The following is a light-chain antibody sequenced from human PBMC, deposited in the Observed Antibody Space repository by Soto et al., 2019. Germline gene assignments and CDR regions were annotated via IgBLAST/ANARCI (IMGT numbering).Light chain of an antibody. CDR1: QSLNNE. CDR2: DAS. J-gene: IGKJ5*01. CDR3: QQYHRSSIT. Sequence: DIQMTQSPSTLSASVGDRVTITCRASQSLNNELAWYQQKPGKAPNLLMYDASTLERGVPSRFSGTGSGTEFTMTISSLQPDDFATYYCQQYHRSSITVGHGTRRE. V-gene: IGKV1-5*01.